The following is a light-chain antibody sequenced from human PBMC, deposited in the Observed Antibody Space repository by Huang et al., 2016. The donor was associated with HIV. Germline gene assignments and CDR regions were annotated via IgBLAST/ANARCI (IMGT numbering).Light chain of an antibody. CDR3: QQYDNCST. V-gene: IGKV3-20*01. CDR1: QSVSGAY. CDR2: GAS. J-gene: IGKJ2*01. Sequence: EIVLTQSPGTLSVSPGERATLSCRASQSVSGAYLAWYQQRPGQAPRLLIYGASSRATGIPDRFSGSGSGTEFTLTISSLQPDDFATYYCQQYDNCSTFAQGTKLEIQ.